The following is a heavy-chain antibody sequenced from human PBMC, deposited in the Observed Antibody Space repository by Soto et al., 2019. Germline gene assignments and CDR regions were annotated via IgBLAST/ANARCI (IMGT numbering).Heavy chain of an antibody. CDR1: GYSFTSYW. CDR2: IYPGDSDT. J-gene: IGHJ6*02. CDR3: ARIGGEAVAGYYYYGMDV. V-gene: IGHV5-51*01. Sequence: PGESLKISCKGSGYSFTSYWIGWVRQMPGKGLEWMGIIYPGDSDTRYSPSFQGQVTISADKSISTAYLQWSTLKASDTATYYCARIGGEAVAGYYYYGMDVWGQGTTVTVSS. D-gene: IGHD6-19*01.